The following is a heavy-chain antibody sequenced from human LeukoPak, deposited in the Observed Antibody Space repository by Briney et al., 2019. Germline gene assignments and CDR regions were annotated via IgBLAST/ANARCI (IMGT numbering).Heavy chain of an antibody. CDR3: AHSHAIYDYVWGSYRYGPYFDY. V-gene: IGHV2-5*05. D-gene: IGHD3-16*02. CDR1: GFSLSTSGVG. Sequence: MVSGPTLVNPTQTLTLTCTFSGFSLSTSGVGVGWIRQPPGKALEWLALIYWDDDKRYGPSLKSRLTITKDTSKNQVVLTMTNMDPVDTATYYCAHSHAIYDYVWGSYRYGPYFDYWGQGTLVTVSS. J-gene: IGHJ4*02. CDR2: IYWDDDK.